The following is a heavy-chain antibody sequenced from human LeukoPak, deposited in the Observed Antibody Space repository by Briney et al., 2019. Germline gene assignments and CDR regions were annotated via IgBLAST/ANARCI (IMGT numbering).Heavy chain of an antibody. CDR1: GGSISSYY. CDR3: ARGRVTSGSYSGFDP. J-gene: IGHJ5*02. CDR2: IYTSGST. V-gene: IGHV4-4*07. D-gene: IGHD1-26*01. Sequence: PSETLSLTCAVSGGSISSYYWSWIRQPPGKGLEWIGRIYTSGSTNYNPSLKSRVTMSVDTSKNQFSLKLSSVTAADTAVYYCARGRVTSGSYSGFDPWGQGTLVTVSS.